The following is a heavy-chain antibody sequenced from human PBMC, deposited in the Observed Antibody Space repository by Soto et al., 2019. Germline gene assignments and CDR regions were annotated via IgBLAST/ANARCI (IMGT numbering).Heavy chain of an antibody. J-gene: IGHJ6*01. Sequence: QVRLVQSGAEMKKPGASVKVSCKASGYTFTGYYMHWVRQAPGQGLEWKGWINPNSGGTNYAQKFQGWVTMTRDTSISTAYMELSRLRSDDTAVYYCARGHSNPDRTGATSTPGRYYYYGIDVWGQGTTVTVSS. CDR1: GYTFTGYY. D-gene: IGHD4-4*01. V-gene: IGHV1-2*04. CDR3: ARGHSNPDRTGATSTPGRYYYYGIDV. CDR2: INPNSGGT.